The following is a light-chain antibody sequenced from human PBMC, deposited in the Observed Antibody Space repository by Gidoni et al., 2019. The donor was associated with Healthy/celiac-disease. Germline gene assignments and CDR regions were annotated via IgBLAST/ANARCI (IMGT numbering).Light chain of an antibody. V-gene: IGKV3-20*01. J-gene: IGKJ2*01. CDR3: QQYGSSPPYT. CDR2: GAS. CDR1: QSVSSSY. Sequence: EIVFTQSTGTLSLSPGERDTLSCRASQSVSSSYLAWYQQKPGQAPRLLIYGASSRATGIPDRFSGSGSGTDFTLTISRLEPEDFAVYYCQQYGSSPPYTFGQGTKLEIK.